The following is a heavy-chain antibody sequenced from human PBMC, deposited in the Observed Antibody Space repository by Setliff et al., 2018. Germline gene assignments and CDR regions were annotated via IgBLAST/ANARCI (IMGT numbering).Heavy chain of an antibody. CDR1: GYSISSGYY. D-gene: IGHD3-22*01. V-gene: IGHV4-38-2*01. CDR2: IYHSGST. J-gene: IGHJ5*02. CDR3: ARTNYYDSSTYFNWFDP. Sequence: PSETLSLTCAASGYSISSGYYWGWIRQPPGKGLEWIGSIYHSGSTYYNPSLKSRVTMSVDTSKNQFSLKLSSVTAADTAVYYCARTNYYDSSTYFNWFDPWGQGTLVTVS.